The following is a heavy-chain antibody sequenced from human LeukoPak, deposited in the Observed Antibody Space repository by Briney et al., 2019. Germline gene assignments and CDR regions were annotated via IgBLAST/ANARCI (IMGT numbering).Heavy chain of an antibody. CDR2: IYSGGST. D-gene: IGHD3-16*02. CDR3: AKGSPIYYDYVWGSYRKDGYYFDY. J-gene: IGHJ4*02. Sequence: GGSLRLSCAASGFTVSSNYMSWVRQAPGKGLEWVSVIYSGGSTYYADSVKGRFTISRDNAKNSLYLQMNSLRAEDTAVYYCAKGSPIYYDYVWGSYRKDGYYFDYWGQGTLVTVSS. CDR1: GFTVSSNY. V-gene: IGHV3-53*01.